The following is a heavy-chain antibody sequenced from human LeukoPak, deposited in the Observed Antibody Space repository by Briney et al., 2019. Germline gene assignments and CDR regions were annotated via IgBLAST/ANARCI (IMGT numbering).Heavy chain of an antibody. J-gene: IGHJ5*02. D-gene: IGHD6-19*01. CDR2: IYYSGST. V-gene: IGHV4-39*07. Sequence: SETLSLTCTVSGGSISSSSYYWGWIRQPPGKGLEWIGSIYYSGSTYYNPSLKSRVTISVDTSKNQFSLKLSSVTAADTAVYYCASLDRGYSSGWHDNWFDPWGQGTLVTVSS. CDR1: GGSISSSSYY. CDR3: ASLDRGYSSGWHDNWFDP.